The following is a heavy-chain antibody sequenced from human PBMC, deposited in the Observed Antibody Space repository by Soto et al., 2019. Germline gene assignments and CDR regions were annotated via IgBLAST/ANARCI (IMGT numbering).Heavy chain of an antibody. CDR1: GFTFSSYA. CDR3: AKDPRWLQFPGDPRSGHYYGMDV. V-gene: IGHV3-23*01. D-gene: IGHD5-12*01. J-gene: IGHJ6*02. Sequence: EVQLLESGGGLVQPGGSLRLSCAASGFTFSSYAMSWVRQAPGKGLEWVSAISGSGGSTYYADSVKGRFTISRDNSKNTLYLQMNSLRAEDTAVYYCAKDPRWLQFPGDPRSGHYYGMDVWGQGTTVTVSS. CDR2: ISGSGGST.